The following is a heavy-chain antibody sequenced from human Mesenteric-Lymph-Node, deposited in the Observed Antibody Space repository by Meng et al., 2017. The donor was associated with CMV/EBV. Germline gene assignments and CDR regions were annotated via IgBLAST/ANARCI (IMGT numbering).Heavy chain of an antibody. J-gene: IGHJ3*02. CDR1: GGTFNSYT. V-gene: IGHV1-69*04. CDR2: IIPIVGIP. Sequence: SAKVSCKASGGTFNSYTISWVRLAPGQGLEWMGRIIPIVGIPKYAQKFQGRVTIMADKSTSTAYMELSSLRSEDTAVYYCARDSGYCSNTVCPGAFDIWGQGTMVTVSS. D-gene: IGHD2-2*03. CDR3: ARDSGYCSNTVCPGAFDI.